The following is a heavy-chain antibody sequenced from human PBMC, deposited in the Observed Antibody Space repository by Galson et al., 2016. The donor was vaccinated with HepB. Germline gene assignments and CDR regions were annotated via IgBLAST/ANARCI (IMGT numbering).Heavy chain of an antibody. Sequence: SLRLSCAASGFSFSTYGMHWVRQAPGKGPEWVASISYDGSTKWYANSVRGRFTMSRDNSMNTLFLQMDSLRGENTAVYHCVKDSAYYDFWSRNWYFDLWGRGTLVTVSS. CDR3: VKDSAYYDFWSRNWYFDL. J-gene: IGHJ2*01. V-gene: IGHV3-30*18. CDR1: GFSFSTYG. D-gene: IGHD3-3*01. CDR2: ISYDGSTK.